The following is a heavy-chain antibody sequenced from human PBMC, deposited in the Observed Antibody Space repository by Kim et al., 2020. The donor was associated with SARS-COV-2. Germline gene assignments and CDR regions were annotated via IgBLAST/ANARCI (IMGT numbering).Heavy chain of an antibody. D-gene: IGHD1-26*01. J-gene: IGHJ6*02. CDR3: AKGEVGATGFYYYGMDV. Sequence: GGSLRLSCAASGFTFSSYAMHWVRQAPGKGLEWVAVIWYDGSNKYYADSVKGRFTISRDNSKNTLYLQMNSLRAEDTAVYYCAKGEVGATGFYYYGMDVWGQGTTVTVSS. CDR2: IWYDGSNK. V-gene: IGHV3-33*06. CDR1: GFTFSSYA.